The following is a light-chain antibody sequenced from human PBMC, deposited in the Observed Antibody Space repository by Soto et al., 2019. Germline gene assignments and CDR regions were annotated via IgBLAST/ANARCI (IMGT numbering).Light chain of an antibody. CDR2: EAS. V-gene: IGKV1-5*03. Sequence: GAGVPMTFRASQTISGRLAWYQLKPGEAPKILISEASSLQRGVPSRFSGSGFGTEFTLTISSLEPEDFAVYYCPQCSDWPPTLGGGTKVDIK. CDR3: PQCSDWPPT. CDR1: QTISGR. J-gene: IGKJ4*01.